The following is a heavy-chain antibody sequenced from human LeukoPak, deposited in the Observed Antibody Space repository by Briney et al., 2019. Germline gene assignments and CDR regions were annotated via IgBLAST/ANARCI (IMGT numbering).Heavy chain of an antibody. CDR1: GGSISSSSYY. CDR2: IYYSGST. D-gene: IGHD4-17*01. V-gene: IGHV4-39*02. Sequence: SETLSLTCTVSGGSISSSSYYWGWIRQPPGKGLEWIVSIYYSGSTYYNPSLKSRVTISVDTSKNQFSLKLSSVTAADTAVYYCARDRASTLLGDYEGYFHHWGQGTLVTVSS. J-gene: IGHJ1*01. CDR3: ARDRASTLLGDYEGYFHH.